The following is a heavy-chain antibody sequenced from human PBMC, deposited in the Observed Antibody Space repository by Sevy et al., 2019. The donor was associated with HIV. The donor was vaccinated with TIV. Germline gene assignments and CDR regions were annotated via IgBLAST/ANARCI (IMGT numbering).Heavy chain of an antibody. CDR3: ARAGRLRLGELSSGPDY. V-gene: IGHV3-30*03. J-gene: IGHJ4*02. Sequence: GGSLRLSCTASGFNCNTYGMHWVHQAPGKGLEWLAIISYDGNKYYADFVEGGFTISRDNSRNTLYLEMNSLKSEDTAVFHCARAGRLRLGELSSGPDYWGPGTLVTVSS. CDR2: ISYDGNK. D-gene: IGHD3-16*02. CDR1: GFNCNTYG.